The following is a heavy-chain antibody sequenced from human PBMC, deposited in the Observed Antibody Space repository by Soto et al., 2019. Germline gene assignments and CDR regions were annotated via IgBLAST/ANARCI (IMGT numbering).Heavy chain of an antibody. CDR1: GFTFDDYA. V-gene: IGHV3-9*01. CDR3: ARESEDLTSNFDY. J-gene: IGHJ4*02. Sequence: PWGSLRLSCAASGFTFDDYAMQWVRRAPGKGLEWVSGISWNSGSIGYADSVKGRFTISRDNGKNSLYLEMHSLRAEDTAVYYCARESEDLTSNFDYWGQGTLVTVSS. CDR2: ISWNSGSI.